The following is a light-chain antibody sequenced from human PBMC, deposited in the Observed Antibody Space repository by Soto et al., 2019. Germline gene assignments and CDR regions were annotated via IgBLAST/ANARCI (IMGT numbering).Light chain of an antibody. V-gene: IGLV1-44*01. CDR2: SNN. J-gene: IGLJ2*01. CDR3: AAWDDSLNGVV. Sequence: QLVLTQPPSASGTPGQRVTISCSGSSSNIGSNTVNWYRHLPGTAPKLLIYSNNQRPSGVPDRFSGSKSGTSASLAISGLQSEDEADYYCAAWDDSLNGVVFGGGTKLTVL. CDR1: SSNIGSNT.